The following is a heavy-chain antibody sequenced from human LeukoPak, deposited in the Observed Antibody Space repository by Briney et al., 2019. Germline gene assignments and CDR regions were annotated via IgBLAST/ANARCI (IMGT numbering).Heavy chain of an antibody. D-gene: IGHD6-13*01. CDR3: ARQGGTSTWYWYFDY. Sequence: PSETLSLTCTVSGGSVNNYYWSWIRQPPGKGPEWIGYIYYSGSTNYNPSLKSRVTISVDTSKSQFYLNLSSVTAADTAVYYCARQGGTSTWYWYFDYWGQGTLVTVSS. V-gene: IGHV4-59*08. J-gene: IGHJ4*02. CDR1: GGSVNNYY. CDR2: IYYSGST.